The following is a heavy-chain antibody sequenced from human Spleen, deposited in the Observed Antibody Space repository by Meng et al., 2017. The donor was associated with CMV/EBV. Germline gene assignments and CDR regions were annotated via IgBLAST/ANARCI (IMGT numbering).Heavy chain of an antibody. D-gene: IGHD3-9*01. J-gene: IGHJ4*02. Sequence: GSISSGGYYWSWIRQHPGKGLEWIGYIYYIGTTYYNPSLKSRVTISVDTSKNQFSLKLSSVTAADTAVYYCARALYDILTGYYFDYWGQGTLVTVSS. CDR2: IYYIGTT. CDR3: ARALYDILTGYYFDY. CDR1: GSISSGGYY. V-gene: IGHV4-31*02.